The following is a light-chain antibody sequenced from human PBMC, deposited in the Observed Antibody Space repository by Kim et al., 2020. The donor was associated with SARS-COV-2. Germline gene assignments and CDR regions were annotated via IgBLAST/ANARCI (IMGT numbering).Light chain of an antibody. CDR2: GAS. CDR3: QQYGSPPYT. CDR1: QSVSTNY. Sequence: EIVLTQSPGTLSLSPGERATLSCRASQSVSTNYLAWYQQKPGQAPGLLIYGASSRATGIPDRFSGSGSGTDFTLTISRLEPEDFAVYYCQQYGSPPYTFGQGTKLEI. J-gene: IGKJ2*01. V-gene: IGKV3-20*01.